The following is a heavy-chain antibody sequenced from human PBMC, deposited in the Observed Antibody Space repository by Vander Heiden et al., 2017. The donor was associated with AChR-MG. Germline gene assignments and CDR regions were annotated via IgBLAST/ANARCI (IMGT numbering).Heavy chain of an antibody. J-gene: IGHJ6*02. V-gene: IGHV1-69*06. D-gene: IGHD2-2*01. CDR1: GGTFSSYA. Sequence: QVQLVQSGAEVKKPGSSVKVSCKASGGTFSSYALSWVRQAPGQGLEWMGGIIPICGTANYAQKFQGRVTITADKSTSTAYMELSSLRSEDTAVYYCATSVVPAARLPAAKKYYYYYYGMDVWGQGTTVTVSS. CDR3: ATSVVPAARLPAAKKYYYYYYGMDV. CDR2: IIPICGTA.